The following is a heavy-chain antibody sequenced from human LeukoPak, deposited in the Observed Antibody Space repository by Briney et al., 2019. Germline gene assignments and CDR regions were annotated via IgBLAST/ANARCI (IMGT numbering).Heavy chain of an antibody. CDR2: ISSSSSYI. J-gene: IGHJ3*02. V-gene: IGHV3-21*01. D-gene: IGHD4-17*01. Sequence: GGSLRLSCAASGFTFSSYSMNWVRQAPGKGLEWVSSISSSSSYIYYADSVKGRFTISRDNAKNSLHLQMSSLRAEDTAVYYCAREGTVTLGFAFDIWGQGTMVTVSS. CDR3: AREGTVTLGFAFDI. CDR1: GFTFSSYS.